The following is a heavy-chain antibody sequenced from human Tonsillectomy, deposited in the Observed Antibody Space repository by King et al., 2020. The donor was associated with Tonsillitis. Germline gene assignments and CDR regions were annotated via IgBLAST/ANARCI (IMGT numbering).Heavy chain of an antibody. J-gene: IGHJ4*02. D-gene: IGHD3-3*01. V-gene: IGHV4-34*01. CDR1: GGSFSTYY. Sequence: VQLQQWGAGLLKPSETLSLTCAVYGGSFSTYYWSWIRQPPGKGREWIGEINHSGSTNYTPSLKSRVTISVDTSKNQFSLKVSSVTAADTALYYCARGSLTIFGVAPHYWGQGTLVTVSS. CDR3: ARGSLTIFGVAPHY. CDR2: INHSGST.